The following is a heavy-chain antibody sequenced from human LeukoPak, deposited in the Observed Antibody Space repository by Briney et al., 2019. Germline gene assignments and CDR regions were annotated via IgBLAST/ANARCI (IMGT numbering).Heavy chain of an antibody. Sequence: ASVKVSCKASGYTFTGYYMHWVRQAPGQGLEWMGWINPNSGGTNYAQKFQGRVTMTRDTSISTAYMELSRLRSDDTAVYYCARDRVTMVRGVIGNWFDPWGRGTLVTVSS. J-gene: IGHJ5*02. CDR1: GYTFTGYY. CDR3: ARDRVTMVRGVIGNWFDP. D-gene: IGHD3-10*01. CDR2: INPNSGGT. V-gene: IGHV1-2*02.